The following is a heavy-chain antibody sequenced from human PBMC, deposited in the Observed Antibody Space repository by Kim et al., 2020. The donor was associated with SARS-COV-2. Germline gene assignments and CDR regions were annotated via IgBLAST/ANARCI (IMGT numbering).Heavy chain of an antibody. CDR3: AREGWIAVAGTEFWFDP. D-gene: IGHD6-13*01. CDR1: GYTFTSYD. Sequence: ASVKVSCKASGYTFTSYDINWVRQATGQGLEWMGWMNPNSGNTGYAQKFQGRVTMTRNTSISTAYMELSSLRSEDTAVYYCAREGWIAVAGTEFWFDPWGQGTLVTVSS. V-gene: IGHV1-8*01. CDR2: MNPNSGNT. J-gene: IGHJ5*02.